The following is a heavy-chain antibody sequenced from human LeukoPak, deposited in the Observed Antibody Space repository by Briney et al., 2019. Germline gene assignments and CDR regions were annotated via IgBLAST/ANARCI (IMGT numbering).Heavy chain of an antibody. D-gene: IGHD3-3*01. CDR3: ARHKRDFWSGPEFDD. Sequence: PSDTLSLTCTVSTVSISGSYWSWLRQPPGKGLEWIGYISDTGSKNYNPSLRSRLTISGDTSKNQFSLQVTFVTAADTAVYYCARHKRDFWSGPEFDDWGQGTLVTVSP. V-gene: IGHV4-59*08. CDR2: ISDTGSK. CDR1: TVSISGSY. J-gene: IGHJ4*02.